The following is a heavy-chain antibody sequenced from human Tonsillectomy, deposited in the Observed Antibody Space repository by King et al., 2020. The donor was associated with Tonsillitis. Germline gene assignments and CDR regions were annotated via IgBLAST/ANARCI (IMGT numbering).Heavy chain of an antibody. CDR1: GGSISSYY. CDR3: ARHSGSGWDQEFDY. D-gene: IGHD6-19*01. Sequence: QVQLQESGPGLVKPSETLSLTCTVSGGSISSYYWSWIRQPPGKGLEWIGYIYYSGSTNYNPSLKSRVTISVDTSKNQFSLKLSSVTAADTAVYYCARHSGSGWDQEFDYWGPRTLVTVSS. V-gene: IGHV4-59*08. J-gene: IGHJ4*02. CDR2: IYYSGST.